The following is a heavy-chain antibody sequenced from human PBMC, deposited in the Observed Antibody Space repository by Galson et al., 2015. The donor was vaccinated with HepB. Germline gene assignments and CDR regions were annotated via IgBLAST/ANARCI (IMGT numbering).Heavy chain of an antibody. Sequence: PLRLSCAASGFTYRSYALSWVRQAPGKGLESVSAISGSGGSTYYAASVKGRFTISRDNSNNTLYQQMNSLRAEDTAVYYCAKGEGDDYGGYDYWGQGTLVTVSS. CDR2: ISGSGGST. J-gene: IGHJ4*02. V-gene: IGHV3-23*01. CDR3: AKGEGDDYGGYDY. CDR1: GFTYRSYA. D-gene: IGHD4-17*01.